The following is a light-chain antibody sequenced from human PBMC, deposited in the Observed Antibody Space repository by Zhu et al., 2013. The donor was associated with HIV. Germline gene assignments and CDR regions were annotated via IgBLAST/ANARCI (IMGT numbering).Light chain of an antibody. V-gene: IGKV4-1*01. Sequence: DIVMAQSPDSLPVSLGDRATITCNSSQSVLYNSNNKDYLAWYQQKSGQPPTLLIFWAFTRQSGVPERFSGSGSGTNFTLTVNALQTEDVAVYYCQQYYGTPITFGGGTRVEIK. CDR2: WAF. CDR1: QSVLYNSNNKDY. J-gene: IGKJ4*01. CDR3: QQYYGTPIT.